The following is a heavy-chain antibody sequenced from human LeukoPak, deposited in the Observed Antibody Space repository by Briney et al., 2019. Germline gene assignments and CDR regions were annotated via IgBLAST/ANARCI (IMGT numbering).Heavy chain of an antibody. CDR3: ARDRGGSYYGVDY. CDR1: GGTFSSYA. J-gene: IGHJ4*02. D-gene: IGHD1-26*01. Sequence: ASVKVSCKASGGTFSSYAISWVRQAPGQGLEWMGRIIPIFGTANYAQKFQGRVTITTDESTSTAYMELSSLRSEDTAVYYCARDRGGSYYGVDYWGQGTLVTVSS. CDR2: IIPIFGTA. V-gene: IGHV1-69*05.